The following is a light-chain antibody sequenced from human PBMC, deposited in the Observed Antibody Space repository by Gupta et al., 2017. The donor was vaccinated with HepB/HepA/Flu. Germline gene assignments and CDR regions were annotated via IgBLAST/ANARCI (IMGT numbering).Light chain of an antibody. Sequence: QSALTQPASVSGSLGQSITISCTGTSSDVAFYNLVSWYQQHPGKAPKLMIYDVIKRPSGVSNRFSGSKSGNTASLTISGLQAEDEADYYCCSYAGSSTLFGGGTKLTVL. V-gene: IGLV2-23*02. CDR3: CSYAGSSTL. CDR1: SSDVAFYNL. J-gene: IGLJ2*01. CDR2: DVI.